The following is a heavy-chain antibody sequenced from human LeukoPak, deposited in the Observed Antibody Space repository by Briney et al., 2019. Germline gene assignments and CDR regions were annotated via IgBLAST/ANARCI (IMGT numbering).Heavy chain of an antibody. D-gene: IGHD3-22*01. CDR2: IYTSGST. V-gene: IGHV4-4*07. J-gene: IGHJ5*02. Sequence: SETLSLTCTVSGGSISSYYWSWIRQPAGKGLEWIGRIYTSGSTNYNPSLKSRVTMSVDTSKNQFSLKLSSVTAADTAVYYCARAQYYHDSSGRNWFDPWGQGTLVTVSS. CDR1: GGSISSYY. CDR3: ARAQYYHDSSGRNWFDP.